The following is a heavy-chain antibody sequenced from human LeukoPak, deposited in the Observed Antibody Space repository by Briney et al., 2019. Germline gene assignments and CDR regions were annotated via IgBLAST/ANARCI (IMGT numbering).Heavy chain of an antibody. CDR3: ARDRIIMVRGVIITSPSAFDY. CDR2: LSYYGSYK. CDR1: GFTYSTYA. D-gene: IGHD3-10*01. Sequence: GGSLRLSCAASGFTYSTYAMHWVRQAPGKGLEWVAVLSYYGSYKDYVDSVKGRFTFSRDNSKNTLYLQMNSLRAEDTAVYYCARDRIIMVRGVIITSPSAFDYWGQGTLVTVSS. J-gene: IGHJ4*02. V-gene: IGHV3-30*04.